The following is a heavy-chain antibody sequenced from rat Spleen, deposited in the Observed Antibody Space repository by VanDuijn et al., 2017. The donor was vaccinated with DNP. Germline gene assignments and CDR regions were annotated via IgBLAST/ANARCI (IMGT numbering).Heavy chain of an antibody. J-gene: IGHJ4*01. CDR1: GFTFSSSP. CDR3: ARHRTIMPYYYAMDA. V-gene: IGHV5-25*01. CDR2: ISTNGGTP. Sequence: EVQLVESGGGLVQPGRSMKLSCAASGFTFSSSPMAWVRQAPTKGLEWVASISTNGGTPYYRDSVKGRFTISRDNAQSTLYLQMDSLRSEDTATYYCARHRTIMPYYYAMDAWGQGASVTVSS. D-gene: IGHD1-12*01.